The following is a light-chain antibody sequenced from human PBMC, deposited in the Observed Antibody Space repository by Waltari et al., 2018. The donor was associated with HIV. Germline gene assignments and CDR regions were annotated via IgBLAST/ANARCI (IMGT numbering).Light chain of an antibody. V-gene: IGKV3-20*01. Sequence: DIVLTQSPGTLSLSPGERATLSCRASQRVTSSSLSWYQQRPGQAPRLLIYATFSRATGIPDRFSGSGSGTDFTLTISRLEPEDFAVYFCQHDGNSPPYTFGQGTKLEIK. CDR2: ATF. CDR3: QHDGNSPPYT. J-gene: IGKJ2*01. CDR1: QRVTSSS.